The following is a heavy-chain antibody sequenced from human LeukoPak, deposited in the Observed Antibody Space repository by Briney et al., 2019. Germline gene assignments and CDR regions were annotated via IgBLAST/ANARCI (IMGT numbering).Heavy chain of an antibody. V-gene: IGHV4-30-4*08. J-gene: IGHJ4*02. CDR3: ARAVGYDFWSGYRYGGDYFDY. D-gene: IGHD3-3*01. CDR1: GGSISSGDYY. CDR2: IYYSGST. Sequence: SETLSLTCTVSGGSISSGDYYWSWIRQPPGKGLEWIGYIYYSGSTYYNPSLKSRVTVSVDTSKNQFSLKLSSVTAADTAVYYCARAVGYDFWSGYRYGGDYFDYWGQGTLVTVSS.